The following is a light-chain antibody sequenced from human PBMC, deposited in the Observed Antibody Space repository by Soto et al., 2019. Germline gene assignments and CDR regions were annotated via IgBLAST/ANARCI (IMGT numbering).Light chain of an antibody. CDR1: QSVGTN. J-gene: IGKJ1*01. V-gene: IGKV3-15*01. CDR2: GAS. CDR3: QQYNNWPWT. Sequence: EIVMTQSPATLSVSPGEGATLSCRASQSVGTNLAWYQQKPGQAPRLLIYGASTRATGIPARFSGSGSGTDFTLTISSLQSVDFAVYSCQQYNNWPWTFGQGTKVDI.